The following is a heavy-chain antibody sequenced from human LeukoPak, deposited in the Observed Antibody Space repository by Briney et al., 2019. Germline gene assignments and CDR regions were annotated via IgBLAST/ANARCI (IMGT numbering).Heavy chain of an antibody. CDR2: ISGSGGTT. CDR1: GFILSSYG. CDR3: ARGYYDSSGYYLIDY. V-gene: IGHV3-23*01. D-gene: IGHD3-22*01. Sequence: GGSLRLSCAASGFILSSYGMTWVRQAPGKGLEWVSGISGSGGTTYYADSVKGRFTISRDNSKNTLYLQMNSLRAEDTAVYYCARGYYDSSGYYLIDYWGQGTLVTVSS. J-gene: IGHJ4*02.